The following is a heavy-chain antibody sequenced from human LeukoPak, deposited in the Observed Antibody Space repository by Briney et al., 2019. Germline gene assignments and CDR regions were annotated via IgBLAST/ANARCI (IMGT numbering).Heavy chain of an antibody. V-gene: IGHV3-23*01. J-gene: IGHJ5*02. CDR2: ISGSGGST. CDR3: AKTPFTMVRGPMAWFDP. CDR1: GFTFSSYA. Sequence: GGSLRLSCAASGFTFSSYAMSWLRQAPGKGLELVSAISGSGGSTYYADSVKGRFTISRDNSKNTLYLQMNSLRAEDTAGYYCAKTPFTMVRGPMAWFDPWGQGTLVTVSS. D-gene: IGHD3-10*01.